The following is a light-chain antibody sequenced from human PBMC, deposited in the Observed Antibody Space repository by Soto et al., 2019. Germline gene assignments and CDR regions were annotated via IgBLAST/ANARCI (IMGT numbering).Light chain of an antibody. CDR3: HQSITYPWT. V-gene: IGKV1-5*03. J-gene: IGKJ1*01. Sequence: DIQMTQSPSTLSASAGDRVTITCRASQNIDMYLAWYQQKPGQAPSLLIYRASSLQSGVPSRFSGSGSGTEFNRTISSLQPDDFATYYCHQSITYPWTFGQGTQVAIK. CDR2: RAS. CDR1: QNIDMY.